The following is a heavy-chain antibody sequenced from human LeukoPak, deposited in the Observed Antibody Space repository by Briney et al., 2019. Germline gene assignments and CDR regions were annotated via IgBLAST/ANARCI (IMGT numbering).Heavy chain of an antibody. CDR2: MNPNSGNT. D-gene: IGHD2-15*01. J-gene: IGHJ4*02. CDR3: ARVAHRGDCYDY. Sequence: ASVKVSCKASGYTFTSYDINWVRQATGQGLEWMGWMNPNSGNTGYAQKFQGRVTMTRNTSISTAYMELSSLRSEGTAVYYCARVAHRGDCYDYWGQGTLVTVSS. V-gene: IGHV1-8*01. CDR1: GYTFTSYD.